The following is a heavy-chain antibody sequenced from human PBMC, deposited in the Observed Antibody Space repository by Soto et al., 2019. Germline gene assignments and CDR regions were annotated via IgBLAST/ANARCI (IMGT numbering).Heavy chain of an antibody. Sequence: GGSLRLSCAASGFTFSNYWMTWVRQAPGKGLEWVANIKQDGSEKYSLDSVKGRFTFSRDNAKKSLYLQMNSLRVEDTAIYYCVRMERNWLDSWGQGTLVTVSS. D-gene: IGHD1-1*01. J-gene: IGHJ5*01. CDR2: IKQDGSEK. CDR1: GFTFSNYW. CDR3: VRMERNWLDS. V-gene: IGHV3-7*04.